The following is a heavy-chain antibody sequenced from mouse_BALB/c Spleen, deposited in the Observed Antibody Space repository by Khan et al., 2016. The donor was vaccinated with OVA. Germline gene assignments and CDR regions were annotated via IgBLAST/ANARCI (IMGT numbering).Heavy chain of an antibody. CDR3: ARSYFYGYYFDQ. CDR1: GFTFSSFG. J-gene: IGHJ2*01. D-gene: IGHD1-1*01. Sequence: EVQLVESEGGLVQPGGSRKLSCVASGFTFSSFGMHWVRQAPEKGLEWVAYISGDSSTIYYTDTVKGRFTISRDNPKNTLFLQMTSLRSEDMAMYYCARSYFYGYYFDQWGQGTTLTVSS. CDR2: ISGDSSTI. V-gene: IGHV5-17*02.